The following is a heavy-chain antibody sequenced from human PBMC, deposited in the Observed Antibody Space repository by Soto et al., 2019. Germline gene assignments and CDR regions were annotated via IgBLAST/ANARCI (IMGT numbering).Heavy chain of an antibody. CDR3: AHSGYSSGWFSRRAREFDY. CDR2: IYWDDDK. CDR1: GFSLSTSGVG. Sequence: GSGPTLVNPTQTLTLTCTFSGFSLSTSGVGVGWIRQPPGKALEWLALIYWDDDKRYSPSLKSRLTITKDTSKNQVVLTMTNMDPVDTATYYCAHSGYSSGWFSRRAREFDYWGQGTLVNVSS. V-gene: IGHV2-5*02. J-gene: IGHJ4*02. D-gene: IGHD6-19*01.